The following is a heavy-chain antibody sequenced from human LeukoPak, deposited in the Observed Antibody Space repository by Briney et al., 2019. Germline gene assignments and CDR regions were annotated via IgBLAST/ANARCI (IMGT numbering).Heavy chain of an antibody. CDR1: GFTFSNYW. CDR3: ARRSTSGSYYDD. V-gene: IGHV3-74*03. D-gene: IGHD3-10*01. Sequence: PGGSLRLSCVASGFTFSNYWMHWVRQAPGKGLVWVSRINSDGSTRKYADSVKGRFTISRDNAKNTLYLQMNSLRAEDTAVYYCARRSTSGSYYDDWGQGILVTVSS. J-gene: IGHJ4*02. CDR2: INSDGSTR.